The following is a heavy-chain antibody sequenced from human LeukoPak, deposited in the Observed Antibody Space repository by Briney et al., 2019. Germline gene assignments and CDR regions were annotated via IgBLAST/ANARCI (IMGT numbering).Heavy chain of an antibody. CDR3: ARFRVAAATTGFDY. J-gene: IGHJ4*02. Sequence: GGSLRLSCAASGFTFSSYEMNWVRQAPGKGLEWVSYISSSGSTIYYADSVKGRFTISRDNAKNTLYLQMNSLRAEDTAVYYCARFRVAAATTGFDYWGQGTLVTVSS. V-gene: IGHV3-48*03. D-gene: IGHD2-15*01. CDR1: GFTFSSYE. CDR2: ISSSGSTI.